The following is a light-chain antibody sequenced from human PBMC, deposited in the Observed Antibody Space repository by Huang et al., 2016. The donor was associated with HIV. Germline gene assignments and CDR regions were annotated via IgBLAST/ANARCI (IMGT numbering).Light chain of an antibody. Sequence: EIVLTQSPGILSLSPGESATLSCRASQSVFNNNYLAWYQQKPGQAPRLLIFGASSTATGFSDRVRGSGSGTDFTLTISRLEPEDFAVYYCQQYGSSLAFGPGTKVEIK. V-gene: IGKV3-20*01. CDR3: QQYGSSLA. CDR2: GAS. CDR1: QSVFNNNY. J-gene: IGKJ1*01.